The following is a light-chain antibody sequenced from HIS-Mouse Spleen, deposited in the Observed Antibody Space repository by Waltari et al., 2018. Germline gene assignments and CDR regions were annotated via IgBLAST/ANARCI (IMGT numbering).Light chain of an antibody. CDR2: DVR. CDR1: SRDVGGYNY. CDR3: SSYTSSSTLVV. J-gene: IGLJ2*01. V-gene: IGLV2-14*03. Sequence: QSALTQPASVSGSPGQSITISCTGTSRDVGGYNYVSWYQQHPCKAPKLRIYDVRNRPSGVSNRFSGSKSGNTASLTISGLQAEDEADYYCSSYTSSSTLVVFGGGTKLTVL.